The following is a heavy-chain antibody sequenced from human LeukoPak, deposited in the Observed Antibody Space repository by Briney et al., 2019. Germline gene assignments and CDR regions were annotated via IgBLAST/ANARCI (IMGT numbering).Heavy chain of an antibody. CDR1: GFIFSSYG. D-gene: IGHD3-10*01. CDR3: AKDDAWLRFGE. J-gene: IGHJ4*02. CDR2: IRYDGSKK. Sequence: GGSLRLSCAASGFIFSSYGMHWVRQAPGKGLEWVAFIRYDGSKKYYADSVKGRFTISRDNSKNTLYLEVISLTAEDTAVYYCAKDDAWLRFGEWSQGTLVTVSS. V-gene: IGHV3-30*02.